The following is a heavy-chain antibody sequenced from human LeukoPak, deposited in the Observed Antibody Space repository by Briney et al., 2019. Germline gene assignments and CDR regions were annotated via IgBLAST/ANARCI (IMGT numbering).Heavy chain of an antibody. V-gene: IGHV3-7*02. Sequence: GRSLRLSCAASGFTFSNSGMSWVRQAPGKGLEWVANINQDGSEKNCVDSVKGRFTISRDNAKNSLYLQMNSLRAEDTAVYYCANNRASLDYWGQGTLVTVSS. D-gene: IGHD2/OR15-2a*01. CDR1: GFTFSNSG. CDR3: ANNRASLDY. CDR2: INQDGSEK. J-gene: IGHJ4*02.